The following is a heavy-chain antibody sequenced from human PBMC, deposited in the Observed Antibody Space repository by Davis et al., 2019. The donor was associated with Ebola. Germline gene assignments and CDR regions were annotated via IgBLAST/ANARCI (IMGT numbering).Heavy chain of an antibody. Sequence: GESLKTSCAASGFTFSSYAMKWVRQAPGKGLEWVSAISGSGTSTYYADSVKGRFTISRDNSKNTLYLQMNSLRAEDTAVYYCAGVPATVYWGQGTLVTVSS. CDR3: AGVPATVY. CDR1: GFTFSSYA. V-gene: IGHV3-23*01. CDR2: ISGSGTST. D-gene: IGHD3-3*01. J-gene: IGHJ4*02.